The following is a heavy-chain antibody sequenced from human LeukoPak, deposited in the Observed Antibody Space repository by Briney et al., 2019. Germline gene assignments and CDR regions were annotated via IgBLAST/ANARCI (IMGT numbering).Heavy chain of an antibody. CDR3: ARDSSGDSGYDSGPYYFDY. D-gene: IGHD5-12*01. V-gene: IGHV1-18*01. CDR1: GYTFTSYA. Sequence: ASVKVSCKASGYTFTSYAMNWVRQAPGQGLEWMGWISAYNGNTNYAQKLQGRVTMTTDTSTSTAYMELRSLRSDDTAVYYCARDSSGDSGYDSGPYYFDYWGQGTLVTVSS. CDR2: ISAYNGNT. J-gene: IGHJ4*02.